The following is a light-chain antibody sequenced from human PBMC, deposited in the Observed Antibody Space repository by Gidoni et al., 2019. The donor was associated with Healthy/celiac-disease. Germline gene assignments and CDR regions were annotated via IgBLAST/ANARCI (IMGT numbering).Light chain of an antibody. CDR2: AAS. Sequence: DIQMTQSPSSLSASVGDRVTITCGASQSISSYLNWYQQKPGKAPKLLIYAASSLQSGVPSRFSGSGSGTDFTLTISSLQPEDFATYYCQQSYSTPQETFGQGTKVEIK. CDR3: QQSYSTPQET. J-gene: IGKJ1*01. CDR1: QSISSY. V-gene: IGKV1-39*01.